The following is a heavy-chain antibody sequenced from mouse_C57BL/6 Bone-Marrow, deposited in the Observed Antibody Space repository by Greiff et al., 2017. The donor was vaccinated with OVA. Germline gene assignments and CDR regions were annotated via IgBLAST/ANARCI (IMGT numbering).Heavy chain of an antibody. J-gene: IGHJ3*01. CDR2: INPSSGYT. V-gene: IGHV1-4*01. CDR3: AREDGNWFAY. Sequence: QVQLQQSGAELARPGASVKMSCKASGFTFTSYTMHWVKQRPGQGLEWIGYINPSSGYTKYTQKFKDKATLTADKSSSTAYMQLSSLTSEKPAVYYGAREDGNWFAYWGQGTLVTVSA. CDR1: GFTFTSYT. D-gene: IGHD2-1*01.